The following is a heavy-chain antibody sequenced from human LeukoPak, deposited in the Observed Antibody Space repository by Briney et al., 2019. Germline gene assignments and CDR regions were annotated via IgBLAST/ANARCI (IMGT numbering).Heavy chain of an antibody. V-gene: IGHV5-51*01. CDR2: IYPGDSDT. J-gene: IGHJ4*02. CDR3: ASYDYDILTGYFIPLDY. Sequence: GESLKISRKGSGYSFTSYWIGWVRQMPGKGLEWMGIIYPGDSDTRYSPSFQGQVTISADKSISTAYLQWSSLKASDTAMYYCASYDYDILTGYFIPLDYWGQGTLVTVSS. CDR1: GYSFTSYW. D-gene: IGHD3-9*01.